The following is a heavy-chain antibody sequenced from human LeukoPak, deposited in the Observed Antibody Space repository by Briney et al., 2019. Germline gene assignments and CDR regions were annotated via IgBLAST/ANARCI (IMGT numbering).Heavy chain of an antibody. J-gene: IGHJ4*02. CDR3: ATDYSRPHFDY. CDR2: ISYDGSNK. V-gene: IGHV3-30-3*01. D-gene: IGHD4-4*01. Sequence: GGSLRLSCAASGFTFSSYAMHWVRQAPGKGLEWVAVISYDGSNKYYADSVKGRFTISRDNSKNTLYLQMNSLRAEDTAVYYCATDYSRPHFDYWGQGTLVTVSS. CDR1: GFTFSSYA.